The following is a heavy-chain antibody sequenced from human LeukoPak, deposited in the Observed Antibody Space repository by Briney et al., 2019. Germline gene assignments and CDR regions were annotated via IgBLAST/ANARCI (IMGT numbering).Heavy chain of an antibody. CDR1: GFTVRSNY. D-gene: IGHD4-17*01. V-gene: IGHV3-21*01. Sequence: GGSLRLSCATSGFTVRSNYMNWVRQAPGKGLEWVSSISSSSSYIYYADSVKGRFTISRDNAKNSLYLQMNSLRAEDTAVYYCARDGTVTTAPFDYWGQGTLVTVSS. J-gene: IGHJ4*02. CDR3: ARDGTVTTAPFDY. CDR2: ISSSSSYI.